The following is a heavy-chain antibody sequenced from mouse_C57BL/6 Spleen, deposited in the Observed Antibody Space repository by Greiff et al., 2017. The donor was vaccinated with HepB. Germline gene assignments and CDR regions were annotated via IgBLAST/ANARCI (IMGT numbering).Heavy chain of an antibody. V-gene: IGHV1-59*01. CDR1: GYTFTSYW. CDR3: ARTGTDAMDY. D-gene: IGHD4-1*01. Sequence: QVQLQQPGAELVRPGTSVKLSCKASGYTFTSYWMHWVKRRPGQGLEWIGVIDPSDSYTNYNQKFKGKATLTVDTSSSTAYMQLSSLTSEDSAVYYCARTGTDAMDYWGQGTSVTVSS. CDR2: IDPSDSYT. J-gene: IGHJ4*01.